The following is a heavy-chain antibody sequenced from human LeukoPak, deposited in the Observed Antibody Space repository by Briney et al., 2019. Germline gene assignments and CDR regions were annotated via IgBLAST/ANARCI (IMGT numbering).Heavy chain of an antibody. Sequence: KPSETLSLTCTVSGGSISSSDHYWGWIRQPPGKGLEWIASIYYSGSTYYNPSLKSRVTMSVDTSKNQFSLKLSSVTAADTAVYYCARGYSGTYGRFDYWGQGTLVTVSS. D-gene: IGHD1-26*01. V-gene: IGHV4-39*07. J-gene: IGHJ4*02. CDR1: GGSISSSDHY. CDR2: IYYSGST. CDR3: ARGYSGTYGRFDY.